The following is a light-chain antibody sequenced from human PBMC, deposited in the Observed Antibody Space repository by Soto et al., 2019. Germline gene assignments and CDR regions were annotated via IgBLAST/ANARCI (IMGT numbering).Light chain of an antibody. Sequence: SYEMTQPPSVSVAPGKTARITCGGNNIGSKSVPWYHQKPGQAPVLVIYYDSDRPSGIPERFAGSNSGNTATLTISRGEAGDEADYFCQVWDRRSAYVCGPGTQHTVL. J-gene: IGLJ1*01. CDR3: QVWDRRSAYV. CDR2: YDS. CDR1: NIGSKS. V-gene: IGLV3-21*04.